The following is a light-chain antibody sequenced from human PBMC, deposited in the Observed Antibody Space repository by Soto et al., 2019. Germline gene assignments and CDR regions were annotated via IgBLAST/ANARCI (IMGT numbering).Light chain of an antibody. CDR2: AAS. Sequence: DIRMTQSPSSLSASVGDRVTITCRASQSIRSNLNWSQQKPGKAPKLLIYAASRLQSGVTSRFSGSGSGTDFTLTISSLQPEDFATYYCNLTYSIPYTFVQGTKLEIK. V-gene: IGKV1-39*01. J-gene: IGKJ2*01. CDR3: NLTYSIPYT. CDR1: QSIRSN.